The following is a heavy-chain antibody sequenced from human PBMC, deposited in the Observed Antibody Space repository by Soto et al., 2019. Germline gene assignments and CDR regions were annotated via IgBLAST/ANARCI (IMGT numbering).Heavy chain of an antibody. Sequence: QVQLQESGPGLVKPSETLSLTCTVSGGSISSYYWSWIRQPPGKGLEWIGYIYYSGSTNYNPSLKSRVTISVDTSKNQFSLKLSSVTAAETAVYYCARDRSNEENWFDPWGQGTLVTVSS. CDR3: ARDRSNEENWFDP. J-gene: IGHJ5*02. CDR1: GGSISSYY. V-gene: IGHV4-59*01. CDR2: IYYSGST.